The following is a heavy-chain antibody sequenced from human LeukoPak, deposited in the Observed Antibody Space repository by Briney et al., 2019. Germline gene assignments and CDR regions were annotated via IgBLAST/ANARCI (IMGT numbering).Heavy chain of an antibody. CDR2: IYYSGST. D-gene: IGHD3-3*01. Sequence: PSETLSLTCTLSVGSISSYYWSWIRQPPGKGLDWIGYIYYSGSTNYNPSLKSRVTISVDTSKNQFSLKLSSVTAADTAVYYCASERGFWSGYRRIFDYWGQGTLVTVSS. J-gene: IGHJ4*02. CDR1: VGSISSYY. CDR3: ASERGFWSGYRRIFDY. V-gene: IGHV4-59*01.